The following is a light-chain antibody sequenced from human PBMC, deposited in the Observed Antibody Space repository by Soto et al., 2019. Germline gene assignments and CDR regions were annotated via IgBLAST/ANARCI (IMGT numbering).Light chain of an antibody. CDR3: QQYYSYPPLT. CDR1: QGISSY. CDR2: AAS. Sequence: AIRMTQSPSSLSASTGDRVTITCRASQGISSYLAWYQQKPGKAPKLLIHAASTLQSGVPSRYSGSGSGTDFTLTISCLQSEDFATYYCQQYYSYPPLTFGGVTKVEIK. J-gene: IGKJ4*01. V-gene: IGKV1-8*01.